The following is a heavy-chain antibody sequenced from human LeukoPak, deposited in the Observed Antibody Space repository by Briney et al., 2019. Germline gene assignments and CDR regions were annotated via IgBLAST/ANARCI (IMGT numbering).Heavy chain of an antibody. CDR3: ARRQQLDWFDP. CDR1: GYSFTSYW. V-gene: IGHV5-10-1*01. J-gene: IGHJ5*02. Sequence: HGESLKFSCKGFGYSFTSYWINWVRQMPGKGLEWMGRIDPSDSYTNYSPAFQGHVTISVDKSISTTYLQWSSLKASDTAMYYCARRQQLDWFDPWGQGTQVSVSS. D-gene: IGHD6-13*01. CDR2: IDPSDSYT.